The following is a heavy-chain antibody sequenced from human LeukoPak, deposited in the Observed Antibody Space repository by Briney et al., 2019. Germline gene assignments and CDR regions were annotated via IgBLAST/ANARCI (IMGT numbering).Heavy chain of an antibody. D-gene: IGHD3-10*01. CDR2: IYYSGST. Sequence: SETLSLTCTVSGGSISSYYWSWIRQPPGKGLEWIGYIYYSGSTNYNPSLKSRVTISVDTSKNQFSLKLSSVTAADTAVYYCARVGTYGSGSYLSWMDYWGQGTLVTVSS. V-gene: IGHV4-59*01. CDR1: GGSISSYY. CDR3: ARVGTYGSGSYLSWMDY. J-gene: IGHJ4*02.